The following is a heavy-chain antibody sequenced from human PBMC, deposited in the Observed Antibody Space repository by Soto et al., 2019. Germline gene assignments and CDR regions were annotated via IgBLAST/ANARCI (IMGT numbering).Heavy chain of an antibody. V-gene: IGHV3-48*01. D-gene: IGHD3-10*01. CDR3: ARGPNYYGSGSPFY. CDR2: ISSSSSTI. Sequence: GGSLRLSCAASGFTFSSYSMNWVRQAPGKGLEWVSYISSSSSTIYYADSVKGRFTISRDNAKNSLYLQMNSLRAEDTAVYYCARGPNYYGSGSPFYWGQGTLVTVSS. CDR1: GFTFSSYS. J-gene: IGHJ4*02.